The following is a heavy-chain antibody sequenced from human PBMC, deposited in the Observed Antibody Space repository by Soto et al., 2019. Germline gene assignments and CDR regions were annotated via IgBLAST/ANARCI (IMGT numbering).Heavy chain of an antibody. J-gene: IGHJ6*03. V-gene: IGHV3-64*01. CDR1: GSTPSGYA. Sequence: EVQLAESGGGLAQPGGSLRLSCAASGSTPSGYAMDWVRQAPGKGLEYVSGISSNGVGTYYANSVQGRFTISRDNSKNTVYLQMGSLRPEDMAVYYCARRARPDFYYMDVWGKGTTVTVSS. D-gene: IGHD6-6*01. CDR2: ISSNGVGT. CDR3: ARRARPDFYYMDV.